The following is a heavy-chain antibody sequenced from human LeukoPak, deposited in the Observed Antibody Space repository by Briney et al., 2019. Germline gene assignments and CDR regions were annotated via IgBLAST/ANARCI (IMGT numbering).Heavy chain of an antibody. V-gene: IGHV1-2*02. Sequence: ASVKVSCKASGDTFTGYYMHWVRQAPGQGLEWMGWINPNSGGTNYAQKLQGRVTMTTDTSTSTAYMELRSLRSDDTAVYYCARGTYYYDSSGYPHDAFDIWGQGTMVTVSS. CDR3: ARGTYYYDSSGYPHDAFDI. CDR2: INPNSGGT. CDR1: GDTFTGYY. J-gene: IGHJ3*02. D-gene: IGHD3-22*01.